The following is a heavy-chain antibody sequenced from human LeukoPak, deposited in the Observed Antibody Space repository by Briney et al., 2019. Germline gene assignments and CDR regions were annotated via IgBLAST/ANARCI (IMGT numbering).Heavy chain of an antibody. CDR2: IKQDGSEK. Sequence: TGGSLRLSCAASGFTFSSYWMSWVRQAPGKGLEWVANIKQDGSEKYYVDSVKGRFTISRDNAKNSLYLQMNSLRAEDTAVYYCARGGYSYGHGFDYWGQGTLVTVSS. V-gene: IGHV3-7*01. D-gene: IGHD5-18*01. J-gene: IGHJ4*02. CDR1: GFTFSSYW. CDR3: ARGGYSYGHGFDY.